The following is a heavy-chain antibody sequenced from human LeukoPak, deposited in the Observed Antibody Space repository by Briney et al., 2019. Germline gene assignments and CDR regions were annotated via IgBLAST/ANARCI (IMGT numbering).Heavy chain of an antibody. J-gene: IGHJ4*02. CDR3: ATDRDATWVKRFDY. CDR2: IDQGGSEK. CDR1: GFTFSSYG. V-gene: IGHV3-7*01. D-gene: IGHD1-1*01. Sequence: GGSLRLSCAASGFTFSSYGMHWVRQAPGKGLEWVANIDQGGSEKNYVDSVKGRFTISRDNAKNSLYLQMNSLRAEDTAVYYCATDRDATWVKRFDYRGQGILVTVSS.